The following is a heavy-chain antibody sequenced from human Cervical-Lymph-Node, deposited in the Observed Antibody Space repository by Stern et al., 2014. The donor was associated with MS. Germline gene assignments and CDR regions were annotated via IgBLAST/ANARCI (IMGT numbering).Heavy chain of an antibody. D-gene: IGHD1-7*01. J-gene: IGHJ4*02. CDR2: ISHDGSNK. Sequence: VQLVESGGGVVQPGRSLRLSCAASGFPFSSYGMHWVRQAPGKGLEWVAVISHDGSNKYYGDSVKGRFTISRDNSKNTLYLQMSSLRPEDTALYYCAKLGFKTGTSYWGQGTLVTVSS. CDR3: AKLGFKTGTSY. V-gene: IGHV3-30*18. CDR1: GFPFSSYG.